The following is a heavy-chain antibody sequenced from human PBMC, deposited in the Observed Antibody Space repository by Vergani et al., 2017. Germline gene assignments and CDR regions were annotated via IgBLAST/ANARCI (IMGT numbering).Heavy chain of an antibody. CDR3: ASIEYSSSSGPADY. J-gene: IGHJ4*02. CDR2: IIPILGIA. CDR1: GYTFSSYA. D-gene: IGHD6-6*01. Sequence: QVQLVQSGAEVKKPGASVKVSCKASGYTFSSYAISWVRQAPGQGLEWMGRIIPILGIANYAQKFQGRVTITADKSTSTAYMELSSLRSEDTAVYYCASIEYSSSSGPADYWGQGTLVTVSS. V-gene: IGHV1-69*09.